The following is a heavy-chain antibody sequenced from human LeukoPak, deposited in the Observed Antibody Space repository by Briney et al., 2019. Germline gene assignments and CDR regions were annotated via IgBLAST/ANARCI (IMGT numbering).Heavy chain of an antibody. D-gene: IGHD3-16*02. Sequence: PGGSLRLFCAASGFTFSSYAMSWVRQAPGKGLEWVSAISGSGGSTYYADSVKGRFTISRDNSKNTLYLQMNSLRAEDTAVYYCAGGERDYVWGSYRNWGQGTLVTVSS. CDR2: ISGSGGST. J-gene: IGHJ4*02. CDR1: GFTFSSYA. CDR3: AGGERDYVWGSYRN. V-gene: IGHV3-23*01.